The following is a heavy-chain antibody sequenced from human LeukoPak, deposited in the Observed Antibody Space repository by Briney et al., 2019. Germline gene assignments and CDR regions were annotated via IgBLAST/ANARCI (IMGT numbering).Heavy chain of an antibody. CDR2: IYYSGST. CDR3: ARDTPTYFDY. V-gene: IGHV4-61*01. J-gene: IGHJ4*02. Sequence: PSETLSVTCTVSGGSVSSGSYYWSWLRQPPGKGLEWIGYIYYSGSTNYNPSLKSRVTISVDTSRNQFSLKLSSVTAADTAVYYCARDTPTYFDYWGQGTLVTVSS. CDR1: GGSVSSGSYY. D-gene: IGHD1-26*01.